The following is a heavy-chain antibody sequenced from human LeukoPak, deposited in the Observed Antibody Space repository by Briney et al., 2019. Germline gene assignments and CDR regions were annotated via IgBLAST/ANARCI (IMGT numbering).Heavy chain of an antibody. J-gene: IGHJ4*02. V-gene: IGHV3-21*01. D-gene: IGHD3-3*01. CDR2: ISSSSSYI. CDR1: GFTFSSYS. Sequence: GGSLRLSCAASGFTFSSYSMNWVRQAPGKGLEWVSSISSSSSYIYYADSVKGRFTISRDNAKNSLYLQMNSLRAEDTAVYYCARVPYYDFWSGYSPVDYWGQGTLVTVSS. CDR3: ARVPYYDFWSGYSPVDY.